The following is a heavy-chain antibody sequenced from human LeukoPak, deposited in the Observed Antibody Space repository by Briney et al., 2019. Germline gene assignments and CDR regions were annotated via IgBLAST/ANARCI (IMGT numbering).Heavy chain of an antibody. CDR1: GYTFTSYG. CDR2: ISAYNGNT. V-gene: IGHV1-18*01. D-gene: IGHD2-15*01. Sequence: ASVKVSCKASGYTFTSYGIYWVRQAPGQGLEWMGWISAYNGNTNYAQKLQGRVTMTTDTSTSTAYMELRSLRSDDTAVYYCARDFTGYCSGGSCYADYWGQGTLVTVSS. CDR3: ARDFTGYCSGGSCYADY. J-gene: IGHJ4*02.